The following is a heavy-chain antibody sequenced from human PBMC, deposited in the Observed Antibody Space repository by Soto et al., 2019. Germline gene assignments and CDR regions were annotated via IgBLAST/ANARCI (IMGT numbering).Heavy chain of an antibody. J-gene: IGHJ4*02. D-gene: IGHD2-21*02. V-gene: IGHV3-30-3*01. Sequence: QVQLVESGGGVVQPGRSLRLSCAASGFTFSSYAMHWVRQAPGKGLEWVAVISYDGSNKYYADSVKGRFTISRDNSKNTLYLQMNSLRAEDTAVYYCARTVVVTASPHFDYWGQGTLVTVSS. CDR3: ARTVVVTASPHFDY. CDR1: GFTFSSYA. CDR2: ISYDGSNK.